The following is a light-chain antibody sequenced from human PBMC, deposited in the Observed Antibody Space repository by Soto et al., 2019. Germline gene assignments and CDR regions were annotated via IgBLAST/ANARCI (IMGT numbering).Light chain of an antibody. J-gene: IGKJ3*01. CDR1: QGINNY. CDR2: SAS. CDR3: QQLNSYPRS. Sequence: IQLTQSPSSRSASVGDRVTITCRASQGINNYLAWYQQKPGKAPKLLIFSASTLQSGVPSRFSGSGSGTDFTLTISSLQAEDFATYHCQQLNSYPRSFGPGTKVDIK. V-gene: IGKV1-9*01.